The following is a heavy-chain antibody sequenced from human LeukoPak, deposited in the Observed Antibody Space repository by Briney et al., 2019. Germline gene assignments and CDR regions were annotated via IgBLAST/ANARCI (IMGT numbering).Heavy chain of an antibody. D-gene: IGHD3-3*01. CDR1: GGSISSGGYY. Sequence: PSQTLSLTCTVSGGSISSGGYYWSWIRQHPGKGLEWIGEINRSGSTNYNPSLKSRVTISVDTSKNQFSLNLSSVTAADTAVYYCARGEDFWSGYRTYYFDYWGQGTLITVSS. CDR3: ARGEDFWSGYRTYYFDY. J-gene: IGHJ4*02. V-gene: IGHV4-31*03. CDR2: INRSGST.